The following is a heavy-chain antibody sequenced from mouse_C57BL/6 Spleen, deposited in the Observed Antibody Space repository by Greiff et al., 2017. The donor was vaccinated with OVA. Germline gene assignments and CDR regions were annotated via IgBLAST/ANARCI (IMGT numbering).Heavy chain of an antibody. D-gene: IGHD3-2*02. CDR3: ARGSGYIDY. CDR1: GYAFTNYL. Sequence: QLQQSGAELVRPGTSVKVSCKASGYAFTNYLIEWVKQRPGQGLEWIGVINPGSGGTNYNEKFKGKATLTADKSSSTAYMQLSSLTSEDSAVYFCARGSGYIDYWGQGTTLTVSS. J-gene: IGHJ2*01. V-gene: IGHV1-54*01. CDR2: INPGSGGT.